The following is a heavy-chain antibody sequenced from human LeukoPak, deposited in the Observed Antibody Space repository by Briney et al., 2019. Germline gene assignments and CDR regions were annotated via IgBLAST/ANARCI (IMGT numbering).Heavy chain of an antibody. CDR1: GFTFSSYS. CDR3: ANSRGTYYYGLDV. D-gene: IGHD3-16*01. J-gene: IGHJ6*02. CDR2: ISSSSSTI. Sequence: GGSLRLSCAASGFTFSSYSMNWVRQAPGKGLEWVSSISSSSSTIYYADSVKGRFTISRDNAKNSLYLQMNSLRAEDTAVYYCANSRGTYYYGLDVWGQGTTVAVSS. V-gene: IGHV3-48*04.